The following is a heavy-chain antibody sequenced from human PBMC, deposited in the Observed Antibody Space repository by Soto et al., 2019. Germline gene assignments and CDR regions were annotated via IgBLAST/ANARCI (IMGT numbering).Heavy chain of an antibody. CDR3: ARDLHGDPYY. V-gene: IGHV1-18*01. Sequence: QVQLVQSGAEVKKPGASVKVSCKASGYTYTSYGIGRVRQAPGQGLEWMGWISAYNGNKNYAQKLQGRVTMTTDTSTSTAYMELTSQRSDATAVYYCARDLHGDPYYWGQGTLVTVSS. CDR1: GYTYTSYG. D-gene: IGHD4-17*01. CDR2: ISAYNGNK. J-gene: IGHJ4*02.